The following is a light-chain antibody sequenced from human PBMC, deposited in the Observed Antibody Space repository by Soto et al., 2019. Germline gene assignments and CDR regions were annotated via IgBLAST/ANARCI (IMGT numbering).Light chain of an antibody. V-gene: IGKV3-20*01. J-gene: IGKJ3*01. Sequence: EIVLTQSPDTLSLSPGERATLSCRASQSVSSDYLVWYQQKPGLPPRLLIYGASRRATGIPDRFSGSGSGTDFIPTISRLEPEDFVVYYCQHYDNTPPSVTFGPGTKVDIK. CDR2: GAS. CDR3: QHYDNTPPSVT. CDR1: QSVSSDY.